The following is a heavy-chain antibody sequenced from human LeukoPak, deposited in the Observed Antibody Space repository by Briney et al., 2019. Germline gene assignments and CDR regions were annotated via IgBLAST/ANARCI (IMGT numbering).Heavy chain of an antibody. CDR2: ISWNSGSI. J-gene: IGHJ4*02. CDR1: GFTFDDYA. V-gene: IGHV3-9*03. D-gene: IGHD6-13*01. CDR3: AKDYRSSSWYYFDY. Sequence: GGSLRLSCAASGFTFDDYAMHWVRQAPGKGLEWVSGISWNSGSIGYADSVKGRFTISRENAKNSLYLQMNSLRAEDMALYYCAKDYRSSSWYYFDYWGQGTLVTVSS.